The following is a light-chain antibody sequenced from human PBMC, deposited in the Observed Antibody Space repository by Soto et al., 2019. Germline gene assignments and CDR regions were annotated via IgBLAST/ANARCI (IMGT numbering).Light chain of an antibody. Sequence: DVQMTQSPSSLPVFEEDRVTFTCRAGQTIATYLNWYQQKPGRPPTLLIYTTSRLQSGVPTRFSGSGSGTDFTLTISNLQPEDFATYSCHQSYITPPAFGQGTKVGIK. V-gene: IGKV1-39*01. CDR1: QTIATY. J-gene: IGKJ2*01. CDR2: TTS. CDR3: HQSYITPPA.